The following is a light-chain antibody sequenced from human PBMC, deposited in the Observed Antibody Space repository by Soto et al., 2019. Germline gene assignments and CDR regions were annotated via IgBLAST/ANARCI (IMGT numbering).Light chain of an antibody. CDR2: DVS. V-gene: IGLV2-8*01. CDR1: SSDVGGYNH. CDR3: SSKEGSHNVI. Sequence: QSALTQPPSASGSPGQSVTISCTGTSSDVGGYNHVSWYQQHPGKAPKLMIYDVSKRPSGVPDRFCGSKSGNSASLTVSGLQAEDEADYYCSSKEGSHNVIFGGGTKVTVL. J-gene: IGLJ2*01.